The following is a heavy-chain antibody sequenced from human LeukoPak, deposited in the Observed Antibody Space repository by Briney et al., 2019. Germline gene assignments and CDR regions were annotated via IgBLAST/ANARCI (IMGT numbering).Heavy chain of an antibody. J-gene: IGHJ4*02. CDR2: INHVEST. CDR3: ARGVGSGYTDY. Sequence: SETLSLTCVVKGGSFSGYYWSWIRQSPGKGLEWIGEINHVESTNDNPSLKSRVTTSVDTSKNQFSLTLSSVTAADTAVYYCARGVGSGYTDYWGQGALVTVSS. V-gene: IGHV4-34*01. D-gene: IGHD3-22*01. CDR1: GGSFSGYY.